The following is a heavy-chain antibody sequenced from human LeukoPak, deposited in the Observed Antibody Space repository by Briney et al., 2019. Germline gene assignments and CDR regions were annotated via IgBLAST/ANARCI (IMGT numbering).Heavy chain of an antibody. J-gene: IGHJ4*02. CDR3: AREDSSGWYYFDY. Sequence: SETLSLTCTVSGGSISSYYWSWIRQPPGKGLEWIAYIYYSGSTGYNPSLKSRVSISVDTSKNQFSLKLSSVTAADTAVYYCAREDSSGWYYFDYWGQGTLVTVSS. CDR1: GGSISSYY. V-gene: IGHV4-59*01. CDR2: IYYSGST. D-gene: IGHD6-19*01.